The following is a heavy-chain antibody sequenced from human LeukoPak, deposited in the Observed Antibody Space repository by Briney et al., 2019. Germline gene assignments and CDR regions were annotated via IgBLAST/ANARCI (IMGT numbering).Heavy chain of an antibody. V-gene: IGHV3-48*01. Sequence: GGSLRLSCAASGFTFSSYSMNWVRQAPGKGLEWVSYIISSSSTIYYADSVKGRFTISRDNAKNSLYLQMNSLRAEDTALYHCARNNGMDVWGQGTTVIVSS. CDR1: GFTFSSYS. CDR2: IISSSSTI. J-gene: IGHJ6*02. CDR3: ARNNGMDV.